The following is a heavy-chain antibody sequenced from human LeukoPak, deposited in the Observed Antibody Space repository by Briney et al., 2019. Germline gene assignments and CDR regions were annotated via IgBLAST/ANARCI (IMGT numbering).Heavy chain of an antibody. CDR3: ARSITIFGVVIMFDY. J-gene: IGHJ4*02. CDR2: INHSGST. Sequence: SETLSLTCAVYGGSFSGYYWSWIRQPPGKGLEWIGEINHSGSTSYNPSLKSRVTISVDTSKNQFSLKLSSVTAADTAVYYCARSITIFGVVIMFDYWGQGTLVTVSS. CDR1: GGSFSGYY. V-gene: IGHV4-34*01. D-gene: IGHD3-3*01.